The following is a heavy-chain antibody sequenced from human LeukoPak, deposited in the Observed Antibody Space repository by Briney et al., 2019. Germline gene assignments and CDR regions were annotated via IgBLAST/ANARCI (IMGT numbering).Heavy chain of an antibody. D-gene: IGHD3-16*02. CDR2: ISYDGSNK. J-gene: IGHJ4*02. Sequence: SCKASGGTFSSYAMHWVRQAPGKGLEWVAVISYDGSNKYYADSVKGRFTISRDNSKNTLYLQMNSLRAEDTAVYYCARGLSDDLDVWGSYRYPYWGQGTLVTVSS. CDR3: ARGLSDDLDVWGSYRYPY. V-gene: IGHV3-30-3*01. CDR1: GGTFSSYA.